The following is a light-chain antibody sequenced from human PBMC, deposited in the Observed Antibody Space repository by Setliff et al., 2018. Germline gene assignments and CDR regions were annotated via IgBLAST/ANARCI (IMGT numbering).Light chain of an antibody. V-gene: IGLV2-14*01. CDR3: SSSTISTTYV. CDR1: SSDVGLYDH. Sequence: QSALAQPASVSGSPGQSITISCTGTSSDVGLYDHVSWYQQRPGKAPKLIISEVTVRPSGVSNRFSGSKSGNTASLTISGLQAEDEADYYCSSSTISTTYVFGTGTKVTVL. J-gene: IGLJ1*01. CDR2: EVT.